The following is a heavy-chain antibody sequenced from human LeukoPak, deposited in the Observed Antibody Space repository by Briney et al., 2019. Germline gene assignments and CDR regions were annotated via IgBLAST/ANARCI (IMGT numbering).Heavy chain of an antibody. Sequence: GASVKVSCKASGYRFPSYYIHWVRQAPGQGLEWMGWINPNNGATKYAQKFQGGVTLTTDTSLTTVFMELTWLTSDGTAVYYCARAWSVSYDILTGRKGGDYWGQGTLVTVSS. CDR2: INPNNGAT. J-gene: IGHJ4*02. CDR3: ARAWSVSYDILTGRKGGDY. CDR1: GYRFPSYY. V-gene: IGHV1-2*02. D-gene: IGHD3-9*01.